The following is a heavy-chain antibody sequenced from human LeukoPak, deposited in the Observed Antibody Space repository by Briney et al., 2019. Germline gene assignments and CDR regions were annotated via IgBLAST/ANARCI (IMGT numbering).Heavy chain of an antibody. CDR2: ISYDGSNK. CDR3: AKDGGYDYVWGSYRPLDY. Sequence: PGGSLRLSCAASGFTFSSYGMHWVRQAPGKGLEWVAVISYDGSNKYYADSVKGRFTISRDNSKNTLYLQMNSLRAEDTAVYYCAKDGGYDYVWGSYRPLDYWGQGTLVTVSS. CDR1: GFTFSSYG. J-gene: IGHJ4*02. V-gene: IGHV3-30*18. D-gene: IGHD3-16*02.